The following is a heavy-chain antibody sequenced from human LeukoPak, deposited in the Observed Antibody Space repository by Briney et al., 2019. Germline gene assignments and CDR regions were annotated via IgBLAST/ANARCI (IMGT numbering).Heavy chain of an antibody. CDR3: ARISSSNWYNERGAFDV. CDR1: GGPFSDNY. D-gene: IGHD6-13*01. V-gene: IGHV4-34*01. Sequence: SETLSLTCAVYGGPFSDNYWSWIRQPPGKGLEWIGEINHSGSTNYNPSLKSRVTISVDTSKNQFSLKLRSVTAADTAVYYCARISSSNWYNERGAFDVWGQGTMVTVSS. J-gene: IGHJ3*01. CDR2: INHSGST.